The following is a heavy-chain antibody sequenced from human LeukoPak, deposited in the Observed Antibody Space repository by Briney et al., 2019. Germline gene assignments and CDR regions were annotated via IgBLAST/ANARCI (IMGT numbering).Heavy chain of an antibody. V-gene: IGHV4-34*01. CDR2: IYYSGST. D-gene: IGHD6-13*01. Sequence: SETLSLTCAVYGGSFSGYYWSWIRQPPGKGLEWIGSIYYSGSTYYNPSLKSRVTISVDTSKNQFSLKLSSVTAADTAVYYCARFSSWYFDYWGQGTLVTVSS. CDR3: ARFSSWYFDY. J-gene: IGHJ4*02. CDR1: GGSFSGYY.